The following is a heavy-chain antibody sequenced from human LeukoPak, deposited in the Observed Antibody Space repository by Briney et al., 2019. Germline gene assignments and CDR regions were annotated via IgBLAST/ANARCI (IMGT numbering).Heavy chain of an antibody. J-gene: IGHJ4*02. CDR3: ARDPTQYLRNGSFDY. CDR1: GFTFSSSA. V-gene: IGHV3-21*01. CDR2: INNVGSHI. Sequence: GGSLRLSCAASGFTFSSSAMNWVRQAPGKGLEWVSSINNVGSHIYYAGSVRGRFTISRGNAKNLLYLQMDSLRAKDTAVYYGARDPTQYLRNGSFDYWGQGTLVTVSS. D-gene: IGHD4-11*01.